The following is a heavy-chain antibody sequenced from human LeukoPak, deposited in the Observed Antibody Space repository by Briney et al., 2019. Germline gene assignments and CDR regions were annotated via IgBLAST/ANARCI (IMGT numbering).Heavy chain of an antibody. J-gene: IGHJ6*02. CDR1: GDSISSYH. CDR3: TRSLGVVIHGGMDV. Sequence: SETLSLTCTVSGDSISSYHWSWIRQPPRKGLEWVGHIYYNGSTNYNPSLKSRVTISPDTSKNQFSLKLSSVAAADTAVYYCTRSLGVVIHGGMDVWGQGTTVTVSS. CDR2: IYYNGST. V-gene: IGHV4-59*01. D-gene: IGHD3-3*01.